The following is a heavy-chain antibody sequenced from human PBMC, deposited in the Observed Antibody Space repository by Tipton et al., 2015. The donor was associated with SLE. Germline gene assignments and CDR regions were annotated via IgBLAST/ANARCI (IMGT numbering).Heavy chain of an antibody. CDR3: AWGYCGGDCYSRHYYYYGMDF. CDR2: IYYSGST. V-gene: IGHV4-59*07. Sequence: TLSLTCTVSGGSISSYYWSWIRQPPGKGLEWIGYIYYSGSTNYNPSLKSRVTISVDTSKNQFSLKLSSVTAADTAVYYCAWGYCGGDCYSRHYYYYGMDFWGQATTVTVPS. J-gene: IGHJ6*02. D-gene: IGHD2-21*01. CDR1: GGSISSYY.